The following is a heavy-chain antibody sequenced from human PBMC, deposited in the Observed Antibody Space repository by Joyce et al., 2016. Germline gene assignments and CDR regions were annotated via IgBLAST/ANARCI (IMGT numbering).Heavy chain of an antibody. CDR3: TRACGGSCFDY. D-gene: IGHD2-15*01. J-gene: IGHJ4*02. V-gene: IGHV3-49*04. CDR2: IRSKAYCGTT. Sequence: EVQLVESGGGLVQPGRSLRLSCTASGFTFGDYAMSWVGQGPGKGLEWVGFIRSKAYCGTTEYAASVKGRFTISRDDSKSIAYLKMNSLKTEDTAVYYCTRACGGSCFDYWGQGTLVTVSS. CDR1: GFTFGDYA.